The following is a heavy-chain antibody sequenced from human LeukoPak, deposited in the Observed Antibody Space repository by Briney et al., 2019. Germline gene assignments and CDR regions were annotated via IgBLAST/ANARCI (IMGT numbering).Heavy chain of an antibody. CDR1: GGSISSSY. J-gene: IGHJ4*02. V-gene: IGHV4-59*01. CDR3: ARDRFSSAWYAIDY. CDR2: IYYSGST. Sequence: SETLSLTCTVSGGSISSSYWSRIRQPPGKGLEWIGYIYYSGSTNYNPSLKSRVTISVDTSKNQFSLKLSSMTAADTAVYYCARDRFSSAWYAIDYWGQGTLVTVSS. D-gene: IGHD6-19*01.